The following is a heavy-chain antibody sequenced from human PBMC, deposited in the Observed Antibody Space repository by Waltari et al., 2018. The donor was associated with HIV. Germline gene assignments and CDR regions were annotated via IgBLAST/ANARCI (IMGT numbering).Heavy chain of an antibody. CDR3: TRTHLLGFFDY. J-gene: IGHJ4*02. CDR1: GFTFSNAW. V-gene: IGHV3-15*01. Sequence: EVQLVESGGGLVKPGGSLRLSCAASGFTFSNAWMSWVRQAPGKGLEWVGLIKSKTDGGTTDYAAPVKGRFTISRDDSKNTLYLQMNSLKTEDTAVYYCTRTHLLGFFDYWGQGTLVTVSS. CDR2: IKSKTDGGTT.